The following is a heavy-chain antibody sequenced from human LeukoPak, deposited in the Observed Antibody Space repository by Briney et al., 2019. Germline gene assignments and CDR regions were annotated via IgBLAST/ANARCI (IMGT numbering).Heavy chain of an antibody. J-gene: IGHJ4*02. CDR3: AKDIRGSTSWYGLDY. Sequence: GGSLRLSCTASGFTFSDYYMTWIRQAPGKGLEWVSSTSSSGSTRYYADSVKGRFTVSRDNAKNSLYLQMNSLRAEDTALYYCAKDIRGSTSWYGLDYWGQGTLVTVSS. V-gene: IGHV3-11*01. CDR1: GFTFSDYY. CDR2: TSSSGSTR. D-gene: IGHD6-13*01.